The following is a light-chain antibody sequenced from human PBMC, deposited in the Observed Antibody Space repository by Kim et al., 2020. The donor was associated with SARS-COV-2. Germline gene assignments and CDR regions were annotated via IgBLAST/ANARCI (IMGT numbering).Light chain of an antibody. J-gene: IGLJ1*01. V-gene: IGLV3-1*01. Sequence: SVVPRQDASITGSGGKLWDKNASWYQQKSGQPPVLVIYQNNKRPSGIPERFSGSTSGNTATLTISGTQAMDEADYYCQAWDSSTYVFGPGTKVTVL. CDR3: QAWDSSTYV. CDR2: QNN. CDR1: KLWDKN.